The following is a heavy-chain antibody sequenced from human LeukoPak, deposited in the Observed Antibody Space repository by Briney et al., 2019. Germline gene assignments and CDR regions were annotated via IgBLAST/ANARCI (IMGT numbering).Heavy chain of an antibody. CDR2: IYTSGST. J-gene: IGHJ3*02. Sequence: SQTLSLTCAVSGGSISSGGYSWSWIRQPAGKGLEWIGRIYTSGSTNYNPSLKSRVTMSVDTSKNQFSLKLSSVTAADTAVYYCARDLYYYDSSGSDAFDIWGQGTMVTVSS. D-gene: IGHD3-22*01. V-gene: IGHV4-61*02. CDR1: GGSISSGGYS. CDR3: ARDLYYYDSSGSDAFDI.